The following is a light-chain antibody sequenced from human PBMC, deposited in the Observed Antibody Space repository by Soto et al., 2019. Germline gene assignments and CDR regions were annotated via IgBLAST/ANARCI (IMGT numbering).Light chain of an antibody. CDR2: TAS. V-gene: IGKV1-39*01. CDR3: QQSYSTPYI. CDR1: QTITTY. Sequence: DIQMTQSPSSLSASVGDRVTITCRASQTITTYLNWYQQKPGKAPKLLIYTASSLQSGFPSRFSGSGSGTDFTLTISSLQPEDFATYYCQQSYSTPYIFGQGTKXXIK. J-gene: IGKJ2*01.